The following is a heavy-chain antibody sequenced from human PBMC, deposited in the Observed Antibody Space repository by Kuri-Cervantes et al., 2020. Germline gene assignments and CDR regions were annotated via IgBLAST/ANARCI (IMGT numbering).Heavy chain of an antibody. CDR1: GFTFDDYA. J-gene: IGHJ6*03. V-gene: IGHV3-9*01. Sequence: SLKISCAASGFTFDDYAMHWVRQAPGKGLEWVSGISWNSGSIGYADSVKGRFTISRDNAKNSLYLQMNSLRAEDTALYYCAKDLSIVGATMGYMDVWGKGTTVTVSS. CDR3: AKDLSIVGATMGYMDV. D-gene: IGHD1-26*01. CDR2: ISWNSGSI.